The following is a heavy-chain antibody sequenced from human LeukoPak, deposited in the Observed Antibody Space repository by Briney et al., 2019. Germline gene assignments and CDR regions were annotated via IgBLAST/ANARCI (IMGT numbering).Heavy chain of an antibody. V-gene: IGHV3-21*01. CDR1: GFTFSSNA. CDR3: AREVMVVAATTFWYFDL. D-gene: IGHD2-15*01. Sequence: GGSLRLSCAASGFTFSSNAMHWVRQAPGKVLEWVSSISSSSSYIYYADSVKGRFTISRDNAKNSLFLHMNSLRGEDTAVYYCAREVMVVAATTFWYFDLWGRGTLVTVSS. CDR2: ISSSSSYI. J-gene: IGHJ2*01.